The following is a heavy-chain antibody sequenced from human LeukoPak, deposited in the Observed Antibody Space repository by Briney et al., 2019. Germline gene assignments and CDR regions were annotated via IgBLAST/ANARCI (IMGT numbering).Heavy chain of an antibody. CDR1: GFTFSSYE. V-gene: IGHV3-48*01. Sequence: GGSLRLSCAASGFTFSSYEMNWVRQAPGKGLEWVSYISSSSSTIYYADSVKGRFTISRDNAKNTLYLQMNSLRAADTAVYYCARDVSCSGGSCYSYGSWFDPWGQGTLVTVSS. CDR2: ISSSSSTI. D-gene: IGHD2-15*01. CDR3: ARDVSCSGGSCYSYGSWFDP. J-gene: IGHJ5*02.